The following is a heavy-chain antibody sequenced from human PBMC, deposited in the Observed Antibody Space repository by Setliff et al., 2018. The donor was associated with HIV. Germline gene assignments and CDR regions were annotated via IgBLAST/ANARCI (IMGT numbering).Heavy chain of an antibody. CDR2: ISSSSSTI. V-gene: IGHV3-48*01. Sequence: TGGSLRLSCAASGFTFSTYNMNWVRQAPGKGLEWVSYISSSSSTIYYADSVKGRFTISRDNVKNSLYLQMNSLRAEDTAVYYCARDANELEGPYYYYNYMDVWGKGTTVTVSS. CDR1: GFTFSTYN. CDR3: ARDANELEGPYYYYNYMDV. J-gene: IGHJ6*03. D-gene: IGHD3-16*01.